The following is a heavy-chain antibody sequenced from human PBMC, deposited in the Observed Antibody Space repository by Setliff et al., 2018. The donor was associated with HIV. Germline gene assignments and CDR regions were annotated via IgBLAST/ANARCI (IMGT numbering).Heavy chain of an antibody. V-gene: IGHV3-33*01. D-gene: IGHD6-6*01. CDR3: ARAPTIAAREHFYYYMDV. CDR1: GFSFSSYG. CDR2: IWYDGSNK. Sequence: LRLSCAASGFSFSSYGMHWVRQAPGKGLEWVAIIWYDGSNKYYADSVKGRFTISRDNSKNTLYLLMHSLRADDTAVYYCARAPTIAAREHFYYYMDVWGRGTTVTVSS. J-gene: IGHJ6*03.